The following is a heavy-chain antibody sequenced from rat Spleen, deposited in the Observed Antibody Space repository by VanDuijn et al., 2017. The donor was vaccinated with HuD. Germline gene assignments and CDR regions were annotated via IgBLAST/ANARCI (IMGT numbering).Heavy chain of an antibody. Sequence: EVQLVESGGGLVKPGWSLKLSCAASGFTFNNYYMAWVRQAPKKGLEWVASIDYEGIDTYYGDSVKGRFTISRDNAKINLFLQMNSLRSEDTATYYCVTPLFDYWGQGVMVTVSS. V-gene: IGHV5-22*01. J-gene: IGHJ2*01. CDR2: IDYEGIDT. CDR1: GFTFNNYY. CDR3: VTPLFDY.